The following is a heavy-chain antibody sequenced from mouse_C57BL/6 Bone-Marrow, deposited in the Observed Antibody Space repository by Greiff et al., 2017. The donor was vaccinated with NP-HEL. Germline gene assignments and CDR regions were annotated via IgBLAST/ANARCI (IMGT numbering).Heavy chain of an antibody. CDR1: GFTFSSYG. D-gene: IGHD1-1*01. Sequence: EVQRVESGGDLVKPGGSLKLSCAASGFTFSSYGMSWVRQTPDKRLEWVATISSGGSYTYYPDSVKGRFTISRDNAKNTLYLQMSSLKSEDTAMYYCARHRATVVAPWFDVWGTGTTVTVSS. J-gene: IGHJ1*03. CDR3: ARHRATVVAPWFDV. CDR2: ISSGGSYT. V-gene: IGHV5-6*01.